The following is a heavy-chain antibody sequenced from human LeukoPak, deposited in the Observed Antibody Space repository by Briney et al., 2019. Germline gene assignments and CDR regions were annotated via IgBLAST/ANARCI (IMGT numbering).Heavy chain of an antibody. J-gene: IGHJ4*02. CDR2: IKSKTDGGTT. CDR3: AKGRDCTNGVCPFDY. CDR1: GFAFSNAW. Sequence: GGSLRLSCAASGFAFSNAWMSWVRQAPGKGLEWVGRIKSKTDGGTTDYAAPVKGRFTISRDDSKNTLYLQMNSLKTEDTAVYYCAKGRDCTNGVCPFDYWGQGTLVTVSS. D-gene: IGHD2-8*01. V-gene: IGHV3-15*01.